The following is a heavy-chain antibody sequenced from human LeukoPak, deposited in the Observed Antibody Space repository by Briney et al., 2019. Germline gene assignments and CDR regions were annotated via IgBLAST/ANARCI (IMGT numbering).Heavy chain of an antibody. CDR1: GFTFDNYA. D-gene: IGHD3-3*01. J-gene: IGHJ6*03. V-gene: IGHV3-11*01. CDR3: ARGANDFWSGYYYYYMDV. Sequence: GGSLRLSCAASGFTFDNYAMSWVRQAPGKGLEWVSYISSSGSTIYYADSVKGRFTISRDNAKNSLYLQMNSLRAEDTAVYYCARGANDFWSGYYYYYMDVWGKGTTVTVSS. CDR2: ISSSGSTI.